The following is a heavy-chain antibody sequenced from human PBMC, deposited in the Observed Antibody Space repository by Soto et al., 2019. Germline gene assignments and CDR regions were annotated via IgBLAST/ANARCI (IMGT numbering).Heavy chain of an antibody. V-gene: IGHV3-20*04. J-gene: IGHJ4*02. CDR1: GFTFDDYG. CDR2: INWNGGST. D-gene: IGHD3-3*01. CDR3: ARDSTIFGVVTSFDY. Sequence: AGGSLRLSCAASGFTFDDYGMSWVRQAPGKGPEWVSGINWNGGSTGYADSVKGRFTISRDNAKNSLYLQMNSLRAEDTALYYCARDSTIFGVVTSFDYWGQGTLVTVSS.